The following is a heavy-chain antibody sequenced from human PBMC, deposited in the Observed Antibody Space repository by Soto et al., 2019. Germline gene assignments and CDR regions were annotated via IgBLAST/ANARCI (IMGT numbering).Heavy chain of an antibody. V-gene: IGHV4-4*02. Sequence: VQLHESGPGLVKASGTLSLTCAVSGDSISNFHWWTWLRQPPGRGLEWIGEIFHSGSTTYNPSIKRGDTISADKSTNRVSLNRNSVTAADTAVYYCASYGGEWLQRGGGGFDPRGPGILVIVSS. D-gene: IGHD3-10*01. CDR1: GDSISNFHW. J-gene: IGHJ5*02. CDR2: IFHSGST. CDR3: ASYGGEWLQRGGGGFDP.